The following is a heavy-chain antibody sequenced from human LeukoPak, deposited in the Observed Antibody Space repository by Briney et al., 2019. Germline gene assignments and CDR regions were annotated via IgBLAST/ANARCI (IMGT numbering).Heavy chain of an antibody. CDR3: ARGKYSSGWTGRNYYYYGMDV. D-gene: IGHD6-19*01. Sequence: SETLSLTCTVSGGSISSYYWSWIRQPPGKGLEWIGEINHSGSTNYNPSLKSRVTISVDTSKNQFSLKLSSVTAADTAVYYCARGKYSSGWTGRNYYYYGMDVWGQGTTVTVSS. CDR1: GGSISSYY. CDR2: INHSGST. V-gene: IGHV4-34*01. J-gene: IGHJ6*02.